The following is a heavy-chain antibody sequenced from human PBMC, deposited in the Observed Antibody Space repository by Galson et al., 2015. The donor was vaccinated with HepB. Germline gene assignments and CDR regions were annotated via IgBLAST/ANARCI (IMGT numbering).Heavy chain of an antibody. CDR3: ARFTPGITGTTSYFDY. CDR1: GGSISSGGYY. D-gene: IGHD1-20*01. CDR2: IYYSGNT. Sequence: TLSLTCTVSGGSISSGGYYWSWIRQHPGKGLEWIGYIYYSGNTYYNPSLKSRVTISVDTSKNQFSLKLSSVTAADTAVYYCARFTPGITGTTSYFDYWGQGTLVTVSS. V-gene: IGHV4-31*03. J-gene: IGHJ4*02.